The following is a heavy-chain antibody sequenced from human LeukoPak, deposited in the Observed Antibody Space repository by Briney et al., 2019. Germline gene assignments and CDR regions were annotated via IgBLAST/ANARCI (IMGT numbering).Heavy chain of an antibody. D-gene: IGHD4-23*01. Sequence: SETLSLTCTVSGGSISSSSYYWGWIRQPPGKGLEWIGSIYYSGNTYYNPSLKSRVTISVDTSKNQFSLRLSSVTAADTAVYYCARRVDYGGLYYFDYWGQRTLVTVSS. V-gene: IGHV4-39*01. J-gene: IGHJ4*02. CDR1: GGSISSSSYY. CDR2: IYYSGNT. CDR3: ARRVDYGGLYYFDY.